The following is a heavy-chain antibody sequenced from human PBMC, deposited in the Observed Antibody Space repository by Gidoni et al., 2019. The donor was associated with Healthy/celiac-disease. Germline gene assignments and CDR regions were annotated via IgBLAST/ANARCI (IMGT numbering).Heavy chain of an antibody. CDR2: IYYSGST. D-gene: IGHD6-19*01. V-gene: IGHV4-39*01. CDR3: ARQDSSGWPRGFDP. Sequence: QLQLQESGPGLVKPSETLSLTCTVSGGSISSSSYYWGWIRQPPGKGLEWIGSIYYSGSTYYNPPLKSRVTISVDTSKNQFSLKLSSVTAADTAVYYCARQDSSGWPRGFDPWGQGTLVTVSS. J-gene: IGHJ5*02. CDR1: GGSISSSSYY.